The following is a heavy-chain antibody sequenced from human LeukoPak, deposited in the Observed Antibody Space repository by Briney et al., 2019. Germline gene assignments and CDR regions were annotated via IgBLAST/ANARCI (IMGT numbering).Heavy chain of an antibody. D-gene: IGHD6-13*01. CDR3: AKDRSLYQYSSSWYYFDY. CDR1: GFTFSSYG. J-gene: IGHJ4*02. CDR2: IRYDGGNK. V-gene: IGHV3-30*02. Sequence: GGSLRLSCAASGFTFSSYGMHWVRQAPGKGLEWVAFIRYDGGNKYYADSVKGRFTISRDNSKNTLYLQMNSLRAEDTAVYYCAKDRSLYQYSSSWYYFDYWGQGTLVTVSS.